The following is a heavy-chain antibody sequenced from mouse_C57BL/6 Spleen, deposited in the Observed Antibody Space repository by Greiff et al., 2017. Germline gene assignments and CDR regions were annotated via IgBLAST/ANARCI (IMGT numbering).Heavy chain of an antibody. D-gene: IGHD2-4*01. Sequence: QVQLQQPGAELVKPGASVKMSCKASGYTFTSYWITWVKQRPGQGLEWIGDIYPGSGSTNYNEKFKSKATLTVDTSSSTAYMQLSSLTSEDSAVYYCARGYYDYGEDYFDYWGQGTTLTVSS. CDR2: IYPGSGST. CDR1: GYTFTSYW. CDR3: ARGYYDYGEDYFDY. V-gene: IGHV1-55*01. J-gene: IGHJ2*01.